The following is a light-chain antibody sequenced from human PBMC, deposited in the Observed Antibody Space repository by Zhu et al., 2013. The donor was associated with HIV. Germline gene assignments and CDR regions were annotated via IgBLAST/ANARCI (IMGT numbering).Light chain of an antibody. V-gene: IGKV3-11*01. CDR2: DAS. Sequence: DIVMTQSPATLSLSPGDRATLSCRASQSISTYLVWYQQKPGQAPRLLIYDASNRATGIPARFSGSGSGTDFTLTISSLEPEDFAVYYCQQRGNWPYSFGQGTKVEIK. J-gene: IGKJ2*03. CDR1: QSISTY. CDR3: QQRGNWPYS.